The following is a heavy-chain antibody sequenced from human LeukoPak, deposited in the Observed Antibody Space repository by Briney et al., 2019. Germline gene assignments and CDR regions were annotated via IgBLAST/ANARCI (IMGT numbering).Heavy chain of an antibody. CDR1: GYTFTGYY. CDR3: ARMGYCSSTSCYTLLDY. D-gene: IGHD2-2*02. CDR2: INPNSGGT. Sequence: ASVKVSCKASGYTFTGYYMHWVRQAPGQGLEWMGWINPNSGGTNYAQKFQGRLTMTRDTSISTAYMELSRLRSDDTAVYYCARMGYCSSTSCYTLLDYWGQGTLVTVSS. J-gene: IGHJ4*02. V-gene: IGHV1-2*02.